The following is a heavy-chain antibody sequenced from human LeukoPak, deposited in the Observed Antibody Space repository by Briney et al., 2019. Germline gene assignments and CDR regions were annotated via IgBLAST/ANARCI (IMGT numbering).Heavy chain of an antibody. D-gene: IGHD6-6*01. CDR2: ISGSGGST. V-gene: IGHV3-23*01. J-gene: IGHJ6*03. CDR1: GFTFSSYA. CDR3: AKDPGPVAARPTGYYYYYMDV. Sequence: QPGGSLRLSCAASGFTFSSYAMSWVRQAPGKGLEWVSAISGSGGSTYYADSVKGRFTISRDNSKNTLYLQMNSLRAEDTAVYYCAKDPGPVAARPTGYYYYYMDVWGKGTTVTVSS.